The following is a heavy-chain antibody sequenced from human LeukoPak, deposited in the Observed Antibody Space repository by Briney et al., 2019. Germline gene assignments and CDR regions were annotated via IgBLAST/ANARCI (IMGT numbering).Heavy chain of an antibody. CDR2: STTDDSTT. CDR3: ARGPRYFDF. J-gene: IGHJ4*02. CDR1: GFSFTAYW. V-gene: IGHV3-74*01. Sequence: GGSLRLSCAASGFSFTAYWIHWVRQAPGRGLVWVSRSTTDDSTTTYADSVKGRFTISRDNAKNTLYLQMNSLSADDTAVYYCARGPRYFDFWGQGTLVTVSS.